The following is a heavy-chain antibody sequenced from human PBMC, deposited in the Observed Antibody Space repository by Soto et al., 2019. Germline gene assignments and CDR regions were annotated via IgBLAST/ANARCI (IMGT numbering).Heavy chain of an antibody. CDR2: INPSGGST. D-gene: IGHD1-26*01. J-gene: IGHJ4*02. V-gene: IGHV1-46*01. Sequence: GASVKVSCKASGYTFTSYYMHWVRQAPGQGLEWMGIINPSGGSTSYAQKFQGRVTMTRDTSTSTVYMELSSLRSEDTAVYYCARDRYSGSYWKGKGLDYFDYWGQGTLVTVSS. CDR3: ARDRYSGSYWKGKGLDYFDY. CDR1: GYTFTSYY.